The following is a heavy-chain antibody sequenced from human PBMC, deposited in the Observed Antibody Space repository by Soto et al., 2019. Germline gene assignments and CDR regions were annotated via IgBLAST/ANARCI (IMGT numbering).Heavy chain of an antibody. CDR3: AKDISGVVATIGWRGPSDY. J-gene: IGHJ4*02. Sequence: GGSLRLSCAASGFTFSSYGMHWVRQAPGKGLEWVAVISYDGSNKYYADSVKGRFTISRDNSKNTLYLQMNSLRAEDTAVYYCAKDISGVVATIGWRGPSDYWGQGTLVTVSS. D-gene: IGHD5-12*01. CDR2: ISYDGSNK. V-gene: IGHV3-30*18. CDR1: GFTFSSYG.